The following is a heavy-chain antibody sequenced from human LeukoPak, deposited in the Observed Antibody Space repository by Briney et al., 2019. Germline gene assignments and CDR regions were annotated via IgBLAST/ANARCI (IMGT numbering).Heavy chain of an antibody. CDR3: VRNAASDFYYYMGV. V-gene: IGHV3-23*01. J-gene: IGHJ6*03. CDR2: ISNYGHKT. CDR1: GFTFYSYA. D-gene: IGHD6-25*01. Sequence: GGSLRLSCVASGFTFYSYAMGCVRQSPGRGLECVSAISNYGHKTSYTDSVRGRFTISRDNSKNTVYLQMSSLRAEDTGIYYCVRNAASDFYYYMGVWGRGTTLIVS.